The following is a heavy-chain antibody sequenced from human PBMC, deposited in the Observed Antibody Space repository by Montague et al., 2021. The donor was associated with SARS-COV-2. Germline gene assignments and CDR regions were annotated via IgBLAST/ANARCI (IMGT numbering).Heavy chain of an antibody. CDR1: GGSISSGGYY. CDR3: ARASGGLYLTSSRVPRFHFDY. V-gene: IGHV4-31*03. J-gene: IGHJ4*02. CDR2: IYYSGST. Sequence: TLSLTCTVSGGSISSGGYYWSWIRQHPGKGLEWVGYIYYSGSTYYNPSLKSRVTISVDTFKNQFSRKLSSVTAADTAVYYCARASGGLYLTSSRVPRFHFDYWGQGTLVTVSS. D-gene: IGHD3-9*01.